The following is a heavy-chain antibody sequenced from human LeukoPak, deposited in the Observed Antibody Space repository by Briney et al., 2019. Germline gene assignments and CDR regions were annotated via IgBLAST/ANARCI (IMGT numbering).Heavy chain of an antibody. CDR2: IYPGDSDT. Sequence: GESLKISCKGSGYSFTSYWIGWVRQLPGKGLGWMGIIYPGDSDTRYSPSFQGQVTISADKSISTAYLQWSSLKASDTAMSYCARQVAFHFDYWGQGTLVTVSS. CDR3: ARQVAFHFDY. J-gene: IGHJ4*02. D-gene: IGHD2/OR15-2a*01. V-gene: IGHV5-51*01. CDR1: GYSFTSYW.